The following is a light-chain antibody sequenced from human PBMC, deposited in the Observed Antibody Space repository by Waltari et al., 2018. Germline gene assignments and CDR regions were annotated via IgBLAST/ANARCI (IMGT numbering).Light chain of an antibody. Sequence: QSALTQPASVSGSPGQSIPISCTGTSNDVGNYNHVPWYQQYPGKVPQLIIYEVNKRPSGVSHRFSGSKSRNTASLTISGLQAEDEADYYCFSYTGDTTLYVFGTGTKVTVL. CDR2: EVN. J-gene: IGLJ1*01. V-gene: IGLV2-23*02. CDR1: SNDVGNYNH. CDR3: FSYTGDTTLYV.